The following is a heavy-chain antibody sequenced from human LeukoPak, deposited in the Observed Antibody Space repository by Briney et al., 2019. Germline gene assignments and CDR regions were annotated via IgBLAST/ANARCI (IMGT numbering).Heavy chain of an antibody. Sequence: PSQTLSLTCTVSGGSISSGGYYWSWIRQHPGKGLEWIGYIYYSGSTYYNPSLKSRVTISVDTSKNQFSLKLSSVTAADTAEYYCTRGIYYGSFDPWGQGTLVTVSS. CDR2: IYYSGST. D-gene: IGHD3-10*01. CDR3: TRGIYYGSFDP. CDR1: GGSISSGGYY. V-gene: IGHV4-31*03. J-gene: IGHJ5*02.